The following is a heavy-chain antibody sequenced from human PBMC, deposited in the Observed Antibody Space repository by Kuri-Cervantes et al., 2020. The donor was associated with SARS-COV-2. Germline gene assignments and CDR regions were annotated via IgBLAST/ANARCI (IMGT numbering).Heavy chain of an antibody. J-gene: IGHJ6*03. D-gene: IGHD3-3*01. V-gene: IGHV3-21*01. CDR2: ISTSGRYI. CDR3: ARDRKYYDFWSGPNYYMDV. Sequence: GGSLRLSCAASGFTFSSYSINWVRQAPGKGLEWVSSISTSGRYIYYSDSVKGRFTTSRDNAKNSLYLQMNSLRAEDTAVYYCARDRKYYDFWSGPNYYMDVWGKGTTVTVSS. CDR1: GFTFSSYS.